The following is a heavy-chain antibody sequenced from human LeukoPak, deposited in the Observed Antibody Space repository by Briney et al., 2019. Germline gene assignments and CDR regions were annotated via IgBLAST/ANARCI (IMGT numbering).Heavy chain of an antibody. Sequence: SETLSLTCTVSGGSISSGGYYWSWIRQHPGKGLEWIGSIYYSGSTYYNPSLKSQVTISVDTSKNQFSLKLSSVTAADTAVYYCAIAYYYDGSGFSYYFDYWGQGTLVTVSS. CDR3: AIAYYYDGSGFSYYFDY. CDR2: IYYSGST. CDR1: GGSISSGGYY. J-gene: IGHJ4*02. V-gene: IGHV4-39*01. D-gene: IGHD3-22*01.